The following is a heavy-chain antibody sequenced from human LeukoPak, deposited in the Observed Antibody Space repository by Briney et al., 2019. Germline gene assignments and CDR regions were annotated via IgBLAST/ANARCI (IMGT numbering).Heavy chain of an antibody. Sequence: PSETLSLTCTVSGGSISSYYWSWIRQPPGKGLEWIGYIYYSGSTNFNPSLKSRVTISVDTSKNQFSLKLSSVTAADTAVYYCARSGTYGSGSYYTYDYWGQGTLVTVSS. CDR2: IYYSGST. V-gene: IGHV4-59*01. CDR1: GGSISSYY. CDR3: ARSGTYGSGSYYTYDY. J-gene: IGHJ4*02. D-gene: IGHD3-10*01.